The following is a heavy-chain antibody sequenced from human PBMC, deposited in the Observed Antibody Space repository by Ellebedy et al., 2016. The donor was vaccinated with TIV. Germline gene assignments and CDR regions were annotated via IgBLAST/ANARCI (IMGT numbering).Heavy chain of an antibody. J-gene: IGHJ4*02. D-gene: IGHD3-10*01. Sequence: SETLSLXCSVSGGSVSSTSDYWGWIRQPPGKGLEWIATIYYSGSTFSNPSLQSRLTISLDTSKNQFSLNLRSLTAADTAVYYCARGSGPGFDFWGQGALVTVSS. CDR1: GGSVSSTSDY. V-gene: IGHV4-39*07. CDR3: ARGSGPGFDF. CDR2: IYYSGST.